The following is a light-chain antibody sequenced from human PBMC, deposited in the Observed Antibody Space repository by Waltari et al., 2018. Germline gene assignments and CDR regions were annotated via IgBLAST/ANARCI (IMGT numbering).Light chain of an antibody. CDR3: HQYNNWPPGT. CDR1: QSVGNN. Sequence: EMIMTQSPATLSVSPGERATLSCRARQSVGNNLAWYQQKAGQAPRLLIYGVSTRATGVPVRFSGSGSGTEFALTISSLQSEDFAVYYCHQYNNWPPGTFGQGTKLEIK. V-gene: IGKV3-15*01. J-gene: IGKJ2*02. CDR2: GVS.